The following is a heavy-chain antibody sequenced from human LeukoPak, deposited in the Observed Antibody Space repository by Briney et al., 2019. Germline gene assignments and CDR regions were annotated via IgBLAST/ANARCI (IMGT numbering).Heavy chain of an antibody. CDR2: IYYSGST. Sequence: PSETLSLTCTVSGGSISSYYWSWIRQPPGKGLEWIGYIYYSGSTNYSPSLKSRVTISVDTSKNQFSLKLSSVTAADTAVYYCARHVAANRSFDYWGQGTLVTVSS. D-gene: IGHD2-15*01. CDR3: ARHVAANRSFDY. CDR1: GGSISSYY. J-gene: IGHJ4*02. V-gene: IGHV4-59*08.